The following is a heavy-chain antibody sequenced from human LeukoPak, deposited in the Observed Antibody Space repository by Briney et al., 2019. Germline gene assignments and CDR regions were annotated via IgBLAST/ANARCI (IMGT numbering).Heavy chain of an antibody. Sequence: PGGSLRLSCAASGFTFSNYWMHWVRQAPGKGLVWLSRLNGDGRKTKYADSVKGGFTISRENAKNTVYLHMNSLSVEDTAVYFCARESGDQELANWGQGTLVTVSS. J-gene: IGHJ4*02. V-gene: IGHV3-74*03. CDR1: GFTFSNYW. CDR3: ARESGDQELAN. CDR2: LNGDGRKT. D-gene: IGHD6-13*01.